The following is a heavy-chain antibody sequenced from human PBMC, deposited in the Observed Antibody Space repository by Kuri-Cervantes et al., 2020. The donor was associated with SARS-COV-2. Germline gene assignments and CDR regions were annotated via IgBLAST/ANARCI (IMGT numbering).Heavy chain of an antibody. CDR2: IYWDDDK. CDR3: ARMIGRAAPPPYYYYGMDV. D-gene: IGHD6-13*01. Sequence: SGPTLVKPTQTLTLTCTFSGFSLSTSGVGVGWIRQPPGKALEWLALIYWDDDKRYSPSLKSRLTITKDTSKNQVVLTMTNMDPVDTATYYCARMIGRAAPPPYYYYGMDVWGQGTLVTVSS. CDR1: GFSLSTSGVG. V-gene: IGHV2-5*02. J-gene: IGHJ6*02.